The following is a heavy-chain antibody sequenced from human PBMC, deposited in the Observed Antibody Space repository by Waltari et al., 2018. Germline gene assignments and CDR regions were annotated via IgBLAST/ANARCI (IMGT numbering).Heavy chain of an antibody. CDR1: GLRFWYYD. CDR3: TRDLYGSGGDWFDP. V-gene: IGHV3-21*03. J-gene: IGHJ5*02. CDR2: IGGTHSNI. Sequence: EERLVESGGGLVKPGGYLRLSGVASGLRFWYYDMDWVRQAPGTGLEWLSSIGGTHSNIFYAESVRGRFTVSRDNSKNSLYLEMSNVRAEDTGLYYCTRDLYGSGGDWFDPWGQGTLVTVSS. D-gene: IGHD3-10*01.